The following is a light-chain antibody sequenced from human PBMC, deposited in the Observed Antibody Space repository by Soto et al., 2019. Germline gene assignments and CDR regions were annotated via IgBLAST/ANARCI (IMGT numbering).Light chain of an antibody. CDR1: QSIGDS. Sequence: DIQMTQSPSTLSASVGDRVTITCLASQSIGDSLAWYQQKPGKAPNLLIYHASNLQSGVPSRFSGSGSGTEFTLTISSLQPDDFATYYCQQYNIYSWAFGQGTKVDIK. CDR3: QQYNIYSWA. V-gene: IGKV1-5*01. CDR2: HAS. J-gene: IGKJ1*01.